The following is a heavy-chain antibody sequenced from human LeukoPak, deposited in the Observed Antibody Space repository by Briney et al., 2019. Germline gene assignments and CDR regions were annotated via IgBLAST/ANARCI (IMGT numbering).Heavy chain of an antibody. CDR2: ISAYNGNT. CDR1: GYTFTSYG. Sequence: RASVKVSSTASGYTFTSYGISWVRQAPGQGLEWMGWISAYNGNTNYAQKLQGRVTMTTDTSTSTAYMELRSLRSDDTAVYYCARDLGIVAGHWFDPWGQGTLVTVSS. D-gene: IGHD6-19*01. V-gene: IGHV1-18*01. CDR3: ARDLGIVAGHWFDP. J-gene: IGHJ5*02.